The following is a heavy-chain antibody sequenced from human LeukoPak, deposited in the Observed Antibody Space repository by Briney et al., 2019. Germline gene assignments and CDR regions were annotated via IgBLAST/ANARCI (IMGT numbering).Heavy chain of an antibody. CDR1: GLTFRTYG. D-gene: IGHD3-3*01. CDR3: ARTPSKIFGVVISFDY. CDR2: IWYDGSNK. J-gene: IGHJ4*02. Sequence: PGRSLRLSCVTSGLTFRTYGMHWVRQAPGKGLEWVAVIWYDGSNKRYGDSVKGRFTISRDNSKNTLYLQMDSLRAEDSAVYYCARTPSKIFGVVISFDYWGQGTLVTVSS. V-gene: IGHV3-33*01.